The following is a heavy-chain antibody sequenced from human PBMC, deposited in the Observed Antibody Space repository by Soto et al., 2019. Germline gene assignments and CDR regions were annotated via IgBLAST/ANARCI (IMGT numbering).Heavy chain of an antibody. CDR1: GFTFNNYA. Sequence: PXXSLSLFSDASGFTFNNYAIPWVLQAPGKGLEWVSGITSSGAAYYADSVKGRFTISRDNSKNTLYLQMNSLRAEDTAVYYCAKGESSVSARDFDPWGQGTLVTVSS. CDR3: AKGESSVSARDFDP. J-gene: IGHJ5*02. D-gene: IGHD3-22*01. CDR2: ITSSGAA. V-gene: IGHV3-23*01.